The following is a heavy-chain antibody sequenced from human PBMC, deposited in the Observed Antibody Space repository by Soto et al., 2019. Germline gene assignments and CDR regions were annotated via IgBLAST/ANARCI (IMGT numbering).Heavy chain of an antibody. Sequence: SGPTLVNPTHTLTLTCAFSGFSLSTGGVTVGWIRQPPGKALEWLALFYWNDDARYSSSLKSRLTITGDTSKNQVVLTMTNMDPADTGTYYCAHGDILVMPAATWGQGILVTVSS. J-gene: IGHJ5*02. CDR1: GFSLSTGGVT. V-gene: IGHV2-5*01. CDR2: FYWNDDA. D-gene: IGHD2-15*01. CDR3: AHGDILVMPAAT.